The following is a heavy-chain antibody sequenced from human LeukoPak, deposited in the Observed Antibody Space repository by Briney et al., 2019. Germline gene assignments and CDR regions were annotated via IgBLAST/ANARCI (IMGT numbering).Heavy chain of an antibody. D-gene: IGHD3-10*01. CDR1: GFTFSSYD. V-gene: IGHV3-13*01. CDR3: ARAEYYYGSGSYFLDY. CDR2: IGTAGDT. Sequence: GGSLRLSCAASGFTFSSYDMHWVRQATGKGLEWVSAIGTAGDTYYPGSVKGRFTISRENAKNSLYLQMNSLRAGDTAVYYCARAEYYYGSGSYFLDYWGQGTLVTVSS. J-gene: IGHJ4*02.